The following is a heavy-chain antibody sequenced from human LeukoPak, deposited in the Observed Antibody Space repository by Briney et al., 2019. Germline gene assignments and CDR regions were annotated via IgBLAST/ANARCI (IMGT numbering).Heavy chain of an antibody. CDR3: ARRVGTIFAFDI. V-gene: IGHV4-59*11. CDR2: ISYRGST. CDR1: GGSINRHY. Sequence: SETLSLTCTVSGGSINRHYWSWIRQAPGKGLEWIGHISYRGSTNYNPSLKSRVTMSVDTSKNQFSLQLNSVTPEDTAVYYCARRVGTIFAFDIWGQGTMVTVSS. J-gene: IGHJ3*02. D-gene: IGHD1-26*01.